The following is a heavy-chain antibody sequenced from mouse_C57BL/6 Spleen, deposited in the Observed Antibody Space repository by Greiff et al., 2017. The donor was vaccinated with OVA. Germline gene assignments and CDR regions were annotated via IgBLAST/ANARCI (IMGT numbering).Heavy chain of an antibody. J-gene: IGHJ3*01. CDR2: IYPGDGDT. V-gene: IGHV1-82*01. D-gene: IGHD2-5*01. Sequence: VQLQESGPELVKPGASVKISCKASGYAFSSSWMNWVKQRPGKGLEWIGRIYPGDGDTNYNGKFKGKATLTADKSSSTAYMQLSSLTSEDSAVYFCASYYSNSYWGQGTLVTVSA. CDR3: ASYYSNSY. CDR1: GYAFSSSW.